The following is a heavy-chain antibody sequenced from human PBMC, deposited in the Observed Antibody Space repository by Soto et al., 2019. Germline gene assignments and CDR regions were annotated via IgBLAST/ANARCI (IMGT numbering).Heavy chain of an antibody. CDR3: ARVWLVWFGVSVSGFDY. V-gene: IGHV4-34*01. Sequence: SETLSLTCAVYGGSFSGYYWSWIRQPPGKGLEWIGEINHSGSTNYNPSLKSRVTISVDTSKNQFSLKLSSVTAADTAVYYCARVWLVWFGVSVSGFDYWGQGTLVTVSS. CDR2: INHSGST. D-gene: IGHD3-10*01. J-gene: IGHJ4*02. CDR1: GGSFSGYY.